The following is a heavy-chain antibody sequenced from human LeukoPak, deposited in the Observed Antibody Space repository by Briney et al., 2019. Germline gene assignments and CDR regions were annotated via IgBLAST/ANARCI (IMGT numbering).Heavy chain of an antibody. J-gene: IGHJ3*02. Sequence: GASVKVSCKASGYTFTSYGISWVRQAPGQGLEWMGIINPSGGSTSYAQKFQGRVTMTRNTSISTAYMELSSLGSEDTAVYYCARSDHYASGAFDIWGQGTMVTVSS. CDR2: INPSGGST. V-gene: IGHV1-46*01. CDR3: ARSDHYASGAFDI. CDR1: GYTFTSYG. D-gene: IGHD4-17*01.